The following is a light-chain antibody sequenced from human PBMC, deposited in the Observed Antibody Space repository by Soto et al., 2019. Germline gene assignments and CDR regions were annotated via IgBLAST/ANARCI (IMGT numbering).Light chain of an antibody. CDR2: SNK. Sequence: QSVLTQPPSASGTPGQRVTISCSGTSSNIGTNIVNWYQQLPGTAPKLLIYSNKKRPSGVPDRFSGSKSGTSASLAISGLQSEDEADYYCAAWDDSLNVVLFGGGTKVTVL. CDR3: AAWDDSLNVVL. J-gene: IGLJ2*01. V-gene: IGLV1-44*01. CDR1: SSNIGTNI.